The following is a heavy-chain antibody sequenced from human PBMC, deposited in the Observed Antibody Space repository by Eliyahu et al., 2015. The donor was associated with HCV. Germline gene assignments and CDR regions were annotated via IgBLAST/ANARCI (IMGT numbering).Heavy chain of an antibody. CDR3: ARLSYGYYDSSGYPGY. CDR1: GFXFSSYS. V-gene: IGHV3-21*01. Sequence: EVQLVESGGGLVKPGGSLRLSCAASGFXFSSYSMNWVRQAPGKGLEWVSSISSSSSYIYYADSVKGRFTISRDNAKNSLYLQMNSLRAEDTAVYYCARLSYGYYDSSGYPGYWGQGTLVTVSS. CDR2: ISSSSSYI. D-gene: IGHD3-22*01. J-gene: IGHJ4*02.